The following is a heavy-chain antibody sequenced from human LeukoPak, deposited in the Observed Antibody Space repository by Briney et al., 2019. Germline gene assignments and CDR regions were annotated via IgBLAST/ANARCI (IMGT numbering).Heavy chain of an antibody. D-gene: IGHD3-22*01. J-gene: IGHJ3*02. CDR3: AKENRLTYYYDSSGNWI. Sequence: GRSLRLSCAASGFTFSSYGMHWVRQAPGKGLEWVAVKSYDGSNKYYADSVKGRFTISRDNSKNTLYLQMNSLRAEDTAVYYCAKENRLTYYYDSSGNWIWGQGTMVTVSS. CDR2: KSYDGSNK. V-gene: IGHV3-30*18. CDR1: GFTFSSYG.